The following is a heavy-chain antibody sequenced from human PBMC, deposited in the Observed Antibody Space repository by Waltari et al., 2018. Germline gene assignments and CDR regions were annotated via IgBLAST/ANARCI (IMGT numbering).Heavy chain of an antibody. CDR2: IYTSENT. J-gene: IGHJ4*02. V-gene: IGHV4-4*07. Sequence: QVQLQESGPGLVKPSETLSLTCTVPGGPISNYFWSWIRQPAGKGLEWIGRIYTSENTNYNPSLKSRVTMSVDTSKNQFSLKLNSVTAADTAVYYCARENRGRSYSHFDYWGQGTLVTVSS. CDR3: ARENRGRSYSHFDY. CDR1: GGPISNYF. D-gene: IGHD1-26*01.